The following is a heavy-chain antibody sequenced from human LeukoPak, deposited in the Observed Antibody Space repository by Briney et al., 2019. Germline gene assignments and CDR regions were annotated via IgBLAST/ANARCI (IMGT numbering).Heavy chain of an antibody. D-gene: IGHD3-10*01. V-gene: IGHV3-48*01. CDR2: ISSSSSTI. J-gene: IGHJ3*02. CDR1: GFTFSSYR. Sequence: PGGSLRLSCAASGFTFSSYRMNWVRQAPGKGLEWVSYISSSSSTIYYADSVKGRFSISRDNAKNSLYLQMNSLRAEDTALYYCARATLWFGTLGDAFDIWGQGTMVTVSS. CDR3: ARATLWFGTLGDAFDI.